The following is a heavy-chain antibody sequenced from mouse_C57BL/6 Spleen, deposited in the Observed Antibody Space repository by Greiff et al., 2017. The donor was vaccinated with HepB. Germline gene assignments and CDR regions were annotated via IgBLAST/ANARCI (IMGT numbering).Heavy chain of an antibody. Sequence: EVKLVESGGGLVQPGGSLSLSCAASGFTFTDYYMSWVRQPPGKALEWLGFIRNIANGYTTEYSASVKGRFTISRDNSQSILYLQMIALRAEDSATYYCARYSRGYFDYWGQGTTLTVSS. V-gene: IGHV7-3*01. CDR1: GFTFTDYY. D-gene: IGHD3-3*01. CDR3: ARYSRGYFDY. CDR2: IRNIANGYTT. J-gene: IGHJ2*01.